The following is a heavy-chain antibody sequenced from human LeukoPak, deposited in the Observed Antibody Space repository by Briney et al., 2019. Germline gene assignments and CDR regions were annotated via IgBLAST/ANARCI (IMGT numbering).Heavy chain of an antibody. Sequence: PGGSLRLSCVGSGFMFRDYSMNWVRQAPGKGLEWVSAISGSGGSTYYADSVKGRFTISRDNSKNTLYLQMNSLRAEDTAVYYCAKERNPTEYYDFWSGYLNYWGQGTLVTVSS. D-gene: IGHD3-3*01. CDR3: AKERNPTEYYDFWSGYLNY. V-gene: IGHV3-23*01. CDR1: GFMFRDYS. J-gene: IGHJ4*02. CDR2: ISGSGGST.